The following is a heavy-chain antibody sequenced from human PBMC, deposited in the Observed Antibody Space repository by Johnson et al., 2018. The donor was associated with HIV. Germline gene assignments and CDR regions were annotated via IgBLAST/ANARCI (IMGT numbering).Heavy chain of an antibody. Sequence: VQLVESGGGVVQPGRSLRLSCAASGFTFSSYAMSWVRQAPGKGLEWVSAISGSGGSTYYADSVKGRFTISRDNSKNTLYLQMNSLRAEDTAVYYCAKDQSYYDSSAPHDAFDIWGQGTMVTVSS. CDR3: AKDQSYYDSSAPHDAFDI. CDR1: GFTFSSYA. J-gene: IGHJ3*02. V-gene: IGHV3-23*04. CDR2: ISGSGGST. D-gene: IGHD3-22*01.